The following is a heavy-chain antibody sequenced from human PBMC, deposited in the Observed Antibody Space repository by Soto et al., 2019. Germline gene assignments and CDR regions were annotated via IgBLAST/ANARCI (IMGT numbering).Heavy chain of an antibody. Sequence: SSETLSLTCTVSGGSISSGGYYWSWIRQHPGKGLEWIGYIYYSGSTYYNPSLKSRVTISVDTSKNQFPLKLSSVTAADTAVYYCARDRGRPSRDYDILTGYYYMDVWGKGTTVTVSS. J-gene: IGHJ6*03. D-gene: IGHD3-9*01. V-gene: IGHV4-31*03. CDR1: GGSISSGGYY. CDR3: ARDRGRPSRDYDILTGYYYMDV. CDR2: IYYSGST.